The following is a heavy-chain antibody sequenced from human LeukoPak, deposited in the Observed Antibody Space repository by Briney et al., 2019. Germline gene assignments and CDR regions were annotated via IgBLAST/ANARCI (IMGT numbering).Heavy chain of an antibody. V-gene: IGHV4-59*11. CDR2: IYYSGGA. CDR1: GGSISSHY. Sequence: SETLSLTCTVPGGSISSHYWSWIRQPPGKGLDWIVYIYYSGGANYNPSLTSRVTISVETPKSQFTLRLSTVTAADTAVYYCAGGTGTMDYWGQGTLVTVSS. D-gene: IGHD1-7*01. CDR3: AGGTGTMDY. J-gene: IGHJ4*02.